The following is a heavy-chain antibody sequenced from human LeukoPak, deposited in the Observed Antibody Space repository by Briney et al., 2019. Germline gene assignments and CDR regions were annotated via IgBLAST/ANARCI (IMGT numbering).Heavy chain of an antibody. V-gene: IGHV1-69*05. J-gene: IGHJ3*02. CDR1: GGTSSSYA. CDR2: IIPIFGTA. CDR3: ARVRVGAAYDAFDI. D-gene: IGHD2-15*01. Sequence: SVKVSCKASGGTSSSYAISWVRQAPGQGLEWMGGIIPIFGTANYAQKFQGRVTITTDESTSTAYMELSSLRSEDTAVYYCARVRVGAAYDAFDIWGQGTMVTVSS.